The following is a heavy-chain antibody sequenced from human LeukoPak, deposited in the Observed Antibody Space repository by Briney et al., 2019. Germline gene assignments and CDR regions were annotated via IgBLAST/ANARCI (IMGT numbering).Heavy chain of an antibody. V-gene: IGHV4-59*08. CDR2: IYYSGST. Sequence: SETLSLTCTVSGGSISSYYWSWIRQPPGKGLEWIGYIYYSGSTNCNPSLKSRVTISVDTSKNQFSLKLSSVTAADTAVYYCARSSYSSSWYFIDYWGQGTLVTVSS. CDR3: ARSSYSSSWYFIDY. CDR1: GGSISSYY. D-gene: IGHD6-13*01. J-gene: IGHJ4*02.